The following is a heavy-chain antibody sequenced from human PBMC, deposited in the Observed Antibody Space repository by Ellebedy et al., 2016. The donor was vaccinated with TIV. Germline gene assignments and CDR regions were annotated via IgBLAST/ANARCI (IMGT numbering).Heavy chain of an antibody. CDR3: AKQQWLDN. CDR1: GFTFSSYA. V-gene: IGHV3-23*01. CDR2: ISGSGDYT. J-gene: IGHJ4*02. Sequence: GESLKISCAASGFTFSSYAMSWVRQAPGKGLEWVSVISGSGDYTNYADSVKGRFTIPRDNSKSTLYLQMNSLRAEDTAVYYCAKQQWLDNWGQGTLVTVSS. D-gene: IGHD6-19*01.